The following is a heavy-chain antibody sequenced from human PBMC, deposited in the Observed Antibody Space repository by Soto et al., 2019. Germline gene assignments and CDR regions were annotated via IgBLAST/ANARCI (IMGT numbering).Heavy chain of an antibody. J-gene: IGHJ4*02. D-gene: IGHD2-2*01. CDR1: GYTFTGYY. CDR3: AGVSIRYCSSTSCYPGY. Sequence: ASVKVSCKASGYTFTGYYMHWVRQAPGQGLEWMGWINPNSGGTNYAQKFQGRVTMTRDTSISTAYMELSRLRSDDTAVYNCAGVSIRYCSSTSCYPGYWGQGTLVTVSS. CDR2: INPNSGGT. V-gene: IGHV1-2*02.